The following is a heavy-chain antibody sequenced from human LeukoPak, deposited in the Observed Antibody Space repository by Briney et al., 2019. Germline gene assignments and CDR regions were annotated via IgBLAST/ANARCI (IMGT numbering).Heavy chain of an antibody. J-gene: IGHJ3*02. CDR1: GFTFSSYE. CDR2: ISSSGSTI. Sequence: GGSLRLSCAASGFTFSSYEMNWVRQAPGKGLEWVSYISSSGSTIYYADSVKGRFTISRDNAKNSLHLQMNSLRAEDTAVYYCARYTYGANAFDIWRQGTMVTVSS. CDR3: ARYTYGANAFDI. V-gene: IGHV3-48*03. D-gene: IGHD5-18*01.